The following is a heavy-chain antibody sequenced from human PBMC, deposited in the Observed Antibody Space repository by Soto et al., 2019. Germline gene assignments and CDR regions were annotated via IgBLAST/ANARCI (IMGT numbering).Heavy chain of an antibody. D-gene: IGHD3-10*01. Sequence: SETLSLTCAVSGGSISSGGYSWSWIRQPPGKGLEWIGYIYHSGSTYYNPSLKSRVTISVDRSKNQFSLKLSSVTAADTAVYYCARDRVHYYGSGSYYNGYYYYGMDVWGQGNTVT. CDR1: GGSISSGGYS. V-gene: IGHV4-30-2*01. CDR2: IYHSGST. J-gene: IGHJ6*02. CDR3: ARDRVHYYGSGSYYNGYYYYGMDV.